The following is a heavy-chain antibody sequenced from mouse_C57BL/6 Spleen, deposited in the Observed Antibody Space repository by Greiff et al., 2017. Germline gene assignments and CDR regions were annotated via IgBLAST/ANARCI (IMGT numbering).Heavy chain of an antibody. D-gene: IGHD1-1*01. Sequence: QVQLQQPGAELVRPGSSVKLSCKASGYTFTSYWMHWVKQRPIQGLEWIGNIDPSDSETHYNQKFKDKATLTVDKSSSTAYMQLSSLTSEDSAVYYCARGRYYYGSLYFDYWGQGTTLTVSS. J-gene: IGHJ2*01. CDR3: ARGRYYYGSLYFDY. CDR2: IDPSDSET. CDR1: GYTFTSYW. V-gene: IGHV1-52*01.